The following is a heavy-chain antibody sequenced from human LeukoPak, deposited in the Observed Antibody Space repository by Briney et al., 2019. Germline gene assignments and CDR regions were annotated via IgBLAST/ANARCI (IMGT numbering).Heavy chain of an antibody. CDR2: INPGGSST. Sequence: PGGSLRLSCAASGFAFSSYWMHWVRQVPGKGLVWVSRINPGGSSTAYADSVKGRFTISRDNAKNTLYLQMNSLRAEDTAVYYCARGELRYFDWLNYWGQGTLVTVSS. V-gene: IGHV3-74*01. CDR3: ARGELRYFDWLNY. J-gene: IGHJ4*02. CDR1: GFAFSSYW. D-gene: IGHD3-9*01.